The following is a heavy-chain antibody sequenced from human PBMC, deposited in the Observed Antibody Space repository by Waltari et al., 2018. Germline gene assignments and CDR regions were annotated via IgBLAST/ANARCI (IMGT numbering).Heavy chain of an antibody. CDR2: VYQGGST. CDR1: GGSISNRDYS. J-gene: IGHJ6*03. V-gene: IGHV4-30-2*01. Sequence: QLQLRESGSGLVKPSQTLSLTCVVSGGSISNRDYSWNWLRQPPGKGLEWIGYVYQGGSTYYNPSLKSRVTISIDTSKNQFSLKLTSMTAADTPVYYCARSSFYYYMGVWGKGTTVTVSS. CDR3: ARSSFYYYMGV.